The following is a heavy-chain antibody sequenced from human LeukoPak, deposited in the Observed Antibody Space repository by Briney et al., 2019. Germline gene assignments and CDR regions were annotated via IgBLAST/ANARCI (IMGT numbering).Heavy chain of an antibody. J-gene: IGHJ3*02. CDR3: ARLYPRNAFDI. Sequence: SETLSLTCTVSGGSISSYYWSWIRQPPGKGLEWIGYIYYSGSTNYNPSLKSRVTISVDTSKNQFSLKLSSVAAADTAVYYCARLYPRNAFDIWGRGTMVTVSS. CDR2: IYYSGST. CDR1: GGSISSYY. D-gene: IGHD2-8*01. V-gene: IGHV4-59*01.